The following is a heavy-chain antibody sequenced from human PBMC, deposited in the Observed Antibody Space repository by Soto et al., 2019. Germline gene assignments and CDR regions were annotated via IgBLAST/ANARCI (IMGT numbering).Heavy chain of an antibody. CDR1: GFTFSSYA. Sequence: GGSLRLSCAASGFTFSSYAMSWVRQAPGKGLEWVSAISGSGGSTYYADSVKGRFTISRDNSKNTLYLQMNSLRAEDTAVYYCAKRASDFWSGPTYFDYWGQGTLVPVSP. J-gene: IGHJ4*02. V-gene: IGHV3-23*01. D-gene: IGHD3-3*01. CDR3: AKRASDFWSGPTYFDY. CDR2: ISGSGGST.